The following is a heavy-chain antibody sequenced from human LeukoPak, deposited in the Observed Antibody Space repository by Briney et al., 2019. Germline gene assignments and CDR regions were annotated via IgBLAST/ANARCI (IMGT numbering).Heavy chain of an antibody. CDR3: ARSQYCSGGSCHGRYYYYGMDV. CDR2: IYYSGST. D-gene: IGHD2-15*01. Sequence: SETLSLTCAVYGGSFSGYYWSWIRQHPGKGLEWIGYIYYSGSTYYNPSLKSRVTISVDTSKNQFSLKLSSVTAADTAVYYCARSQYCSGGSCHGRYYYYGMDVWGQGTTVTVSS. CDR1: GGSFSGYY. V-gene: IGHV4-31*11. J-gene: IGHJ6*02.